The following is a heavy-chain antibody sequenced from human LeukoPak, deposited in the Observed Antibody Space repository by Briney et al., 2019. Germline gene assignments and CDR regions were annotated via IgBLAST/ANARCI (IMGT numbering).Heavy chain of an antibody. D-gene: IGHD3-16*02. J-gene: IGHJ4*02. CDR2: IRGSGGST. Sequence: GGSLRLSCAASGFTFSSYAMSWVRQAPGKGLEWVSAIRGSGGSTYYADSVKGRFTISRDNSKNTLYLQMNSLRAEDTAVYYCAKDKGRDDYVWGSYRSTNDYWGQGTLVTVSS. CDR3: AKDKGRDDYVWGSYRSTNDY. V-gene: IGHV3-23*01. CDR1: GFTFSSYA.